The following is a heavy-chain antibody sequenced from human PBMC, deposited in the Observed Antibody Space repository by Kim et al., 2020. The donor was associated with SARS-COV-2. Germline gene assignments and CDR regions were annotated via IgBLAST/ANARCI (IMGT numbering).Heavy chain of an antibody. J-gene: IGHJ4*02. CDR3: AREGTELWFFIRYLDT. Sequence: ASVKVSCEASGYTFTNYIIHWVRQAPGQSLEWMGWINAGSGDTKSSQTFYDRVSFTRDISANTAYMELTSLRSEDTAVYYCAREGTELWFFIRYLDTWGQGTLITVSS. CDR2: INAGSGDT. D-gene: IGHD3-10*01. V-gene: IGHV1-3*01. CDR1: GYTFTNYI.